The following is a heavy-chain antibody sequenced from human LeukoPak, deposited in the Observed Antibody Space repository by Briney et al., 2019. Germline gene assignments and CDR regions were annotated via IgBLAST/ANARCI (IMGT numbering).Heavy chain of an antibody. V-gene: IGHV3-30*02. Sequence: GGSLRLSCAASRFTFSSYGMHWVRQAPGKGLDWVAFIRYDGSDKNYADSVKGRFTISRDNSKNTLYLQMNSLRAEDTAVYYCARSGYSSSWYVWFDPWGQGTLVTVSS. D-gene: IGHD6-13*01. J-gene: IGHJ5*02. CDR1: RFTFSSYG. CDR2: IRYDGSDK. CDR3: ARSGYSSSWYVWFDP.